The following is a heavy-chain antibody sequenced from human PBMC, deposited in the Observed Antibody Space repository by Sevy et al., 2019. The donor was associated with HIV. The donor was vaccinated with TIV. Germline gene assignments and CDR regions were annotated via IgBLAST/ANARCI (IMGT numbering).Heavy chain of an antibody. V-gene: IGHV4-39*01. CDR1: GGSISSGNYL. Sequence: SETLSLTCTVPGGSISSGNYLWSWIRQTPGKGLEWIGTVHYSGRTYYNPSLKSRVTISEDTSKNQFSLNLNSVTAADTAVYFCARNFDYWGQGTLVTVSS. CDR3: ARNFDY. CDR2: VHYSGRT. J-gene: IGHJ4*02.